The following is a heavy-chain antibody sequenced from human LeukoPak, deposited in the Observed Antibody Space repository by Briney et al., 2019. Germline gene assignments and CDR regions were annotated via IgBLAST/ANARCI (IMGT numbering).Heavy chain of an antibody. D-gene: IGHD3-10*01. CDR1: GFTFSSYG. V-gene: IGHV3-33*01. Sequence: QSGGSLRLSCAASGFTFSSYGMHWVRQAPGKGLEWVALIWYDGSNKYYADSVKGRFTISRDNSKNTLYLQMNSLRAEDTAVYYCARDWSRFGELLYYWGQGTLVTVSS. CDR2: IWYDGSNK. CDR3: ARDWSRFGELLYY. J-gene: IGHJ4*02.